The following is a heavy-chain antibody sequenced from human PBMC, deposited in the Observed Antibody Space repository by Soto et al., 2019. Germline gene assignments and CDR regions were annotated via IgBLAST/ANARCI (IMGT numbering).Heavy chain of an antibody. CDR3: AKAHYDFWSGTRDYFDL. D-gene: IGHD3-3*01. V-gene: IGHV3-30*18. J-gene: IGHJ4*02. CDR2: ISYDGTEK. CDR1: GFTFRSYG. Sequence: GGSLRLSCEVSGFTFRSYGMHWVRQAPGKGLEWVAVISYDGTEKYYADSVEGRFTISRDNSEDTLFLQMDGLRVEDTAIYYCAKAHYDFWSGTRDYFDLWGQGTLVTVSS.